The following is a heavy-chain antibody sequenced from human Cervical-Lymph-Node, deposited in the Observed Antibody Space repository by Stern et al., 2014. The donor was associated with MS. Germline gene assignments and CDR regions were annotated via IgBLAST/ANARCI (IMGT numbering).Heavy chain of an antibody. D-gene: IGHD1-26*01. Sequence: EVHLVESGGGLVQPGGSLRLSCAVSGFTISDHYIDWVRQAQGRGLEWVGRSRDKAKSYSTDDAASVKGRFIISRDDSQNSVYLQMNSLKSEDTAVYYCGLPPYGRSPSGDYWGQGTLVTVSS. CDR3: GLPPYGRSPSGDY. CDR2: SRDKAKSYST. J-gene: IGHJ4*02. CDR1: GFTISDHY. V-gene: IGHV3-72*01.